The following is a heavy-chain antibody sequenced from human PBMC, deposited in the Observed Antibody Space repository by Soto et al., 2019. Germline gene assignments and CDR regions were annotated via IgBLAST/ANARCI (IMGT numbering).Heavy chain of an antibody. CDR2: IDPGDSDT. CDR1: GYSFTIYW. V-gene: IGHV5-51*01. J-gene: IGHJ5*02. CDR3: ASAGGYPSNWFDP. D-gene: IGHD2-8*02. Sequence: PGESLKLSCKVSGYSFTIYWIGWVRQMPGKGLEWMGIIDPGDSDTRYSPSFQGQVTISADKSISTAYLQWSSLKASDTAMYYCASAGGYPSNWFDPWGQGTLVTVSS.